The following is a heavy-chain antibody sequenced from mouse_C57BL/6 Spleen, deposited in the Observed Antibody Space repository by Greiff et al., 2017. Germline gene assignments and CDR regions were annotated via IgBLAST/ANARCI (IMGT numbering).Heavy chain of an antibody. Sequence: EVMLVESGGGLVQPKGSLKLSCAASGFTFNTYAMHWVRPAPGKGLEWVARIRSKSSNYETYYADSVKDRFTISREDSQSMLYLQMNNLKTEDTAMYYCVRPYYYGSSYWYFDVWGTGTTVTVSS. J-gene: IGHJ1*03. CDR2: IRSKSSNYET. CDR3: VRPYYYGSSYWYFDV. D-gene: IGHD1-1*01. V-gene: IGHV10-3*01. CDR1: GFTFNTYA.